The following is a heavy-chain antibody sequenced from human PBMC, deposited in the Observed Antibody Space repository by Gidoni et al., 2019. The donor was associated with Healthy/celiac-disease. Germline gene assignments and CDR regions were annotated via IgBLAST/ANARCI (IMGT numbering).Heavy chain of an antibody. CDR1: RYTFTSYY. Sequence: QVHLVQSGAAVKKPGAPVPVSCTASRYTFTSYYMHWVRQAPGQGLEWMGIINPSGGSTSYAQKFQGRVTMTRDTSTSTVYMELSSLRSEDTAVYYCAREMATTLDYWGQGTLVTVSS. CDR2: INPSGGST. CDR3: AREMATTLDY. J-gene: IGHJ4*02. D-gene: IGHD5-12*01. V-gene: IGHV1-46*01.